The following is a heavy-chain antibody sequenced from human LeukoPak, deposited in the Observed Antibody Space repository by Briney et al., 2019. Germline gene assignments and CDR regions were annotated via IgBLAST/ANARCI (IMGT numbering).Heavy chain of an antibody. Sequence: ASVKVSCTASGYTFTSYYMHWVRQAPGQGLEWMGIINPSGGSTSYAQKFQGRVTMTRDTSTSTVYMELSSLRSEDTAVYYCARDQPHTGTVTTSPDYWGQGTLVTVSS. D-gene: IGHD4-17*01. V-gene: IGHV1-46*01. CDR1: GYTFTSYY. CDR2: INPSGGST. J-gene: IGHJ4*02. CDR3: ARDQPHTGTVTTSPDY.